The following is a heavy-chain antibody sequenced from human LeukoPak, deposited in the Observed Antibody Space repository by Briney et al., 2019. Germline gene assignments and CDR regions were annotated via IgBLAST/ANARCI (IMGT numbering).Heavy chain of an antibody. J-gene: IGHJ4*02. CDR3: ARDDPTYYYGSGSYGY. Sequence: ASVKVSCKASGYTFTSYGISWVRQAPGQGLEWMAWISAYNGNTNYAQKLQGRVTMTTDTSTSTAYMERRSLRSDHTAVYYCARDDPTYYYGSGSYGYWGQGTLVTVSS. V-gene: IGHV1-18*04. D-gene: IGHD3-10*01. CDR1: GYTFTSYG. CDR2: ISAYNGNT.